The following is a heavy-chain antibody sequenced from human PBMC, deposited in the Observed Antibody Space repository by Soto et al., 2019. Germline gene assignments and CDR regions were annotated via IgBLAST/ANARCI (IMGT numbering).Heavy chain of an antibody. CDR2: TGGGGVST. J-gene: IGHJ3*02. CDR1: GFTFRSYA. CDR3: AKIVGGGSHHDAFDI. D-gene: IGHD2-15*01. V-gene: IGHV3-23*01. Sequence: EVQLLESGGGLVEPGGSLRLSCAASGFTFRSYAMTWVRQAPGKGLEWVSYTGGGGVSTYYADSVKGRFTSSRDDSKNTLYLQMNSLRAEYTALYYCAKIVGGGSHHDAFDIWGQGTMVTVSS.